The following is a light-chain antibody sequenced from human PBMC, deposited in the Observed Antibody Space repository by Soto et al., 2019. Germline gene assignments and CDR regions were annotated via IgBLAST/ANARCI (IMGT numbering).Light chain of an antibody. CDR1: QSVSSN. Sequence: EIVMTQSPATLSVSPMEIATLSFRASQSVSSNLAWYQQKPGQAPSLLIYDASTRATGIPARFSGSGSGTEFTLTISSLQSEDFAIYYCQQYNDWPPITFGQGTRLEI. CDR3: QQYNDWPPIT. J-gene: IGKJ5*01. CDR2: DAS. V-gene: IGKV3-15*01.